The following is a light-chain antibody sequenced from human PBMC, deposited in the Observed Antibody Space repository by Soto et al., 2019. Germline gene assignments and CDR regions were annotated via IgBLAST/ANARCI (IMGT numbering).Light chain of an antibody. CDR2: KAS. V-gene: IGKV1-5*03. CDR1: QSISSS. Sequence: DIQMTQSPSTLSASVGDRVTITCRASQSISSSLAWYQQKPGKAPNLLIYKASSLQSGVPSRFSGSGSGTEFTLTISSLQPDDFATYYCQQYNHYSPWTFGQGTKVEIK. J-gene: IGKJ1*01. CDR3: QQYNHYSPWT.